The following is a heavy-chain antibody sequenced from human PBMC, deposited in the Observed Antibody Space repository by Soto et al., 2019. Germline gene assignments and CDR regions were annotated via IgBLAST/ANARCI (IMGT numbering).Heavy chain of an antibody. Sequence: KASETLSLTCTVSGGSISSSSYYWSWIRQPPGKGLEWIGSRSYSGTTFFNLSLKSRVPISMDTSKNQFYLKLTSVTATDTGVYYCASRDPGTSVDYWGQGTLVTVSS. CDR1: GGSISSSSYY. J-gene: IGHJ4*02. D-gene: IGHD1-7*01. CDR2: RSYSGTT. V-gene: IGHV4-39*01. CDR3: ASRDPGTSVDY.